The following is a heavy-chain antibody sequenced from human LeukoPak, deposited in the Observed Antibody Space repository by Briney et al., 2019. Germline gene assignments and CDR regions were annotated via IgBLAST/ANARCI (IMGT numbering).Heavy chain of an antibody. CDR3: ARDAHSSSWFKGGGAFDI. CDR1: GGSFSTYY. D-gene: IGHD6-13*01. V-gene: IGHV4-59*01. J-gene: IGHJ3*02. Sequence: SETLSLTCSISGGSFSTYYWSWIRQPPGKGLEWIGYVYYSGSTNYNPSLKSRVTISIDTSKNQFSLKLSSVTAADTAVYYCARDAHSSSWFKGGGAFDIWGQGTMVTVSS. CDR2: VYYSGST.